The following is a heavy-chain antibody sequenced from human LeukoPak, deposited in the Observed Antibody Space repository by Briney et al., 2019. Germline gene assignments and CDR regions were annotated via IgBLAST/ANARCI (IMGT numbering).Heavy chain of an antibody. Sequence: ASVKVSCKASGYAFSSYGIGWVRQAPGQGLEWMGWVGPYNRKTNYSQKFQGRVTMTTDTSTNTAYLELRTLRSDDTAVYYCARGTPRGVWNFYFDYWGQGTLVTVSS. J-gene: IGHJ4*02. D-gene: IGHD1-7*01. V-gene: IGHV1-18*01. CDR2: VGPYNRKT. CDR3: ARGTPRGVWNFYFDY. CDR1: GYAFSSYG.